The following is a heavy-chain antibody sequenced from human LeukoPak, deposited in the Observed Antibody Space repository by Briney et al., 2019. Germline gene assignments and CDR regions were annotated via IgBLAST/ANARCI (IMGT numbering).Heavy chain of an antibody. Sequence: PSETLSLTCTVSGGSISSSSYYWSWIRQPAGKGLEWIGRIYTSGSTNYNPSLKSRVTMSVDTSKNQFSLKLSSVTAADTAVYYCARDGDSSGHDDFDIWGQGTMVTVSS. J-gene: IGHJ3*02. D-gene: IGHD3-22*01. CDR1: GGSISSSSYY. CDR2: IYTSGST. CDR3: ARDGDSSGHDDFDI. V-gene: IGHV4-61*02.